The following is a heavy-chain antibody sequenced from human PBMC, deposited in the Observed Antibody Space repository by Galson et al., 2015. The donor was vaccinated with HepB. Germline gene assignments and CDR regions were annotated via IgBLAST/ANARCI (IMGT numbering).Heavy chain of an antibody. V-gene: IGHV1-69*13. Sequence: SAKVSCKAPGGTFSSYAISWLRQAPGQGLEWMGGIIPIFGTANYAQKLQGRVTITADESTSTAYMELSSLRSEDTAVYYCASNLRFLEDYYYYYMDVWGKGTTVTVSS. D-gene: IGHD3-3*01. CDR3: ASNLRFLEDYYYYYMDV. CDR2: IIPIFGTA. CDR1: GGTFSSYA. J-gene: IGHJ6*03.